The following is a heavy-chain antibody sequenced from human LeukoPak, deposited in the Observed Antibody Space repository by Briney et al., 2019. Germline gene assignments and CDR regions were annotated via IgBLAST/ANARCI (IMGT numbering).Heavy chain of an antibody. Sequence: PGGSLRLSCAASGFTFSSYGMHWVRQAPGKGLEWVAVIWYDGSDKYYAASVKGRFTISRDNSKNTLYLQMNSLRAEDTAVYYCARPYCSGGSCYYYGMDVWGQGTTVTVSS. CDR3: ARPYCSGGSCYYYGMDV. V-gene: IGHV3-33*01. D-gene: IGHD2-15*01. CDR2: IWYDGSDK. J-gene: IGHJ6*02. CDR1: GFTFSSYG.